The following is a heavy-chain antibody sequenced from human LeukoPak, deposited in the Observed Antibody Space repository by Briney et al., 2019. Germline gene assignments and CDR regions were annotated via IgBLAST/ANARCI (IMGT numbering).Heavy chain of an antibody. J-gene: IGHJ4*02. D-gene: IGHD3-16*01. CDR1: GFTVSSNY. CDR2: LYSGGSA. CDR3: ARAFGGLDY. Sequence: GGSLRLSCAASGFTVSSNYMTWVRQAPGKGLEWVSLLYSGGSAFYADSVKGRFTISRDTSKNTLYLQMNSLRADDTAVYYCARAFGGLDYWGQGTLVTVSS. V-gene: IGHV3-53*01.